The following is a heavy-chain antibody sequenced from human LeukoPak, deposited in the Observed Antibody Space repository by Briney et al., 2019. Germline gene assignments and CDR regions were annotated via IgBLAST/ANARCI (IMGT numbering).Heavy chain of an antibody. CDR3: ARSAGVLPRAFDI. J-gene: IGHJ3*02. V-gene: IGHV3-21*01. CDR1: GFTVSSNY. Sequence: GGSLRLSCAASGFTVSSNYMNWVRQAPGKGLEWVSSISSSSSYIYYADSVKGRFTISRDNAKNSLYLQMNSLRAEDTAVYYCARSAGVLPRAFDIWGQGTMVTVSS. D-gene: IGHD3-10*01. CDR2: ISSSSSYI.